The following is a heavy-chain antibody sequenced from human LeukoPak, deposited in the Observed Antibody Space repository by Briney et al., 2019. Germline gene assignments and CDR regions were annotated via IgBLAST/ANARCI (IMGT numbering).Heavy chain of an antibody. V-gene: IGHV4-4*07. Sequence: PSETLSLTCTVSGGSISSYYWSWIRQPAGKGLEWIGRIYTSGSTNYNPSLKSRVTITVDTTKNNFSLQLSSGAAADTAGYYCGREGCLRWLEDYYYYMDGWGKGATVTVSS. D-gene: IGHD4-23*01. CDR1: GGSISSYY. J-gene: IGHJ6*03. CDR2: IYTSGST. CDR3: GREGCLRWLEDYYYYMDG.